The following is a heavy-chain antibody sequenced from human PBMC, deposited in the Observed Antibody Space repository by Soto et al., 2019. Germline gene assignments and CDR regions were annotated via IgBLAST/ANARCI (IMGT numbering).Heavy chain of an antibody. J-gene: IGHJ6*03. CDR3: ARDGYYYGSGSYVLYYYYYMDV. D-gene: IGHD3-10*01. CDR2: IYYSGST. Sequence: SETLSLTCTVSGGSISSSSYYWGWIRQPPGKGLEWIGSIYYSGSTYYNPSLKSRVTISVDTSKNQFSLKLSSVTAADTAVYYCARDGYYYGSGSYVLYYYYYMDVWGKGTTVTVSS. V-gene: IGHV4-39*02. CDR1: GGSISSSSYY.